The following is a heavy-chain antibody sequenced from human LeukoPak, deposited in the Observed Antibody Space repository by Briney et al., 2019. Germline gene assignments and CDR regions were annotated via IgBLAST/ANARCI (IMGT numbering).Heavy chain of an antibody. D-gene: IGHD6-6*01. J-gene: IGHJ4*02. V-gene: IGHV4-34*01. CDR3: ARGLQSSSSGVSRDY. CDR1: GGSFSGYY. Sequence: SETLSLTCAVYGGSFSGYYWSWIRQPPGKGLEWIGEINHSGSTNYNPSLKSRVTISVDTSKNQFSLKLSSVTAADTAVYYCARGLQSSSSGVSRDYWGQGTLVTVSS. CDR2: INHSGST.